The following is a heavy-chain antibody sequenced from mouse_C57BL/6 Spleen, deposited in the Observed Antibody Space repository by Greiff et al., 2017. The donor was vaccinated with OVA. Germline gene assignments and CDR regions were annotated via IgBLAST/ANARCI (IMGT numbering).Heavy chain of an antibody. Sequence: QVQLKQSGPGLVQPSQSLSITCTVSGFSFTSYGVHWVRQSPGKGLEWLGVIWRGGSTDYNAAFMSRLSITKDNSKSQVFFKMNSLQADDTAIYYCAKPLYGNYEGYFDVWGTGTTVTVSS. D-gene: IGHD2-1*01. CDR3: AKPLYGNYEGYFDV. CDR1: GFSFTSYG. CDR2: IWRGGST. J-gene: IGHJ1*03. V-gene: IGHV2-5*01.